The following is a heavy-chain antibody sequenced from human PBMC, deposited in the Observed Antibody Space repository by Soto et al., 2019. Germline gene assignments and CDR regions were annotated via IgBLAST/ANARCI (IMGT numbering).Heavy chain of an antibody. J-gene: IGHJ4*02. V-gene: IGHV4-30-4*02. Sequence: SDTLSLTCTVSGGSVSSADWNWSWIRQTPGKGLEWIGHIYEGGRTYSNPSLMSRATISLDTSKNQFSLKLSSVTAADTAVYYCARGPTSWADNWGQGTLVT. CDR2: IYEGGRT. CDR3: ARGPTSWADN. D-gene: IGHD1-26*01. CDR1: GGSVSSADWN.